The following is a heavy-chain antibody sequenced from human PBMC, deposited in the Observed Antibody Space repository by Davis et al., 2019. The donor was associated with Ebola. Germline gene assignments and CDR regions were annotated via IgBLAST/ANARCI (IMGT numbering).Heavy chain of an antibody. D-gene: IGHD5-18*01. Sequence: GESLKISCAASGFTFSGSAMHWVRQASGKGLEWVGRTRSKANSYATAYAASVKGRFTISRDDSKNTAYLQMNSLKTEDTAVYYCTSQNTAMVSFDYWGQGTLVTVSS. CDR2: TRSKANSYAT. V-gene: IGHV3-73*01. CDR3: TSQNTAMVSFDY. J-gene: IGHJ4*02. CDR1: GFTFSGSA.